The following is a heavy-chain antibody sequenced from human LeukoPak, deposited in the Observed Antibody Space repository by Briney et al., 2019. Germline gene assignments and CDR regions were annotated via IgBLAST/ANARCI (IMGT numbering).Heavy chain of an antibody. D-gene: IGHD5-12*01. V-gene: IGHV1-8*01. J-gene: IGHJ4*02. CDR1: GYTFTSYD. CDR3: ARDFIVATGRDFDY. Sequence: ASVKVSCKASGYTFTSYDINWVRQATGQGLEWMGWMNPNSGNTGYAQKFQGRVTMTRDTSTSTVCMELSSLRSEDTAVYYCARDFIVATGRDFDYWGQGTLVTVSS. CDR2: MNPNSGNT.